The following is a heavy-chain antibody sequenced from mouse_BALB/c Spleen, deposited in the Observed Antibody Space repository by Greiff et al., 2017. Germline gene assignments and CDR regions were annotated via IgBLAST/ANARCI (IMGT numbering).Heavy chain of an antibody. J-gene: IGHJ3*01. V-gene: IGHV3-2*02. CDR1: GYSITSDYA. D-gene: IGHD1-2*01. CDR3: ACAPFHYYGPGFAY. Sequence: DVQLQESGPGLVKPSQSLSLTCTVTGYSITSDYAWNWIRQFPGNKLEWMGYISYSGSTSYNPSLKSRISITRDTSKNQFFLQLNSVTTEDTATYYCACAPFHYYGPGFAYWGQGTLVTVSA. CDR2: ISYSGST.